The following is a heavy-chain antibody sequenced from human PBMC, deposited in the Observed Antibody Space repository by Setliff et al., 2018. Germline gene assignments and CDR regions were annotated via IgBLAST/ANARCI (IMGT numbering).Heavy chain of an antibody. CDR2: INTGNDNT. J-gene: IGHJ4*02. V-gene: IGHV1-3*04. Sequence: ASVKVSCKASGYTFTSHAMHWVRQAPGQRLEWMGWINTGNDNTKYSQKFQGRVTNTMDTSTSTAYMELRSLRSDDTAVYYCARVRLGLPMVDYWGQGTLVTVSS. CDR3: ARVRLGLPMVDY. CDR1: GYTFTSHA. D-gene: IGHD5-18*01.